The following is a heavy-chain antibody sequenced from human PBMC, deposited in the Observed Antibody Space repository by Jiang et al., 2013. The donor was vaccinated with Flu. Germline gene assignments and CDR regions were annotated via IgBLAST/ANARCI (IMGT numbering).Heavy chain of an antibody. J-gene: IGHJ4*02. CDR2: LSYGST. Sequence: PGLVKPSGTLSLTCAVSGGSISSSNWWSWVRQPPGRGWSGLGNLSYGSTNXNPSLKSRVTISVDKSKNQFSLKLSSVTAADTAVYYCARDQGIWFGRSLFGYWGQGTLVTVSS. CDR3: ARDQGIWFGRSLFGY. V-gene: IGHV4-4*02. CDR1: GGSISSSNW. D-gene: IGHD3-10*01.